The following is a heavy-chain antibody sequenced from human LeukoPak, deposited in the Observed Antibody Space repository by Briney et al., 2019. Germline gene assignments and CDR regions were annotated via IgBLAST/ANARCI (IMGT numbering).Heavy chain of an antibody. V-gene: IGHV4-39*01. J-gene: IGHJ4*02. CDR2: IYYSGST. CDR3: ARGAPGY. CDR1: GGSISSSGYY. Sequence: SETLSLTCIVSGGSISSSGYYWGWIRQPPGKGLEWIGSIYYSGSTYYNPSLKSRVIVSSDTSKNQVSLRLTSVTAADTAVYYCARGAPGYWGQGTLVTVSS.